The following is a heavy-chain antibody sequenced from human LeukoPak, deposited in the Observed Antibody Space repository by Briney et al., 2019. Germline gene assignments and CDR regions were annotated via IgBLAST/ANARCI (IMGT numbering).Heavy chain of an antibody. Sequence: SETLSLTCTVSGGSISSYYWSWIRQPPGKGLEWIGYIYYSGSTNYNPSLKSRVTISVDTSKNQFSLKLTSVTAADTAVYYCVTNLYGSGNYFAYWGQGTLVTVSS. CDR2: IYYSGST. J-gene: IGHJ4*02. V-gene: IGHV4-59*08. CDR3: VTNLYGSGNYFAY. D-gene: IGHD3-10*01. CDR1: GGSISSYY.